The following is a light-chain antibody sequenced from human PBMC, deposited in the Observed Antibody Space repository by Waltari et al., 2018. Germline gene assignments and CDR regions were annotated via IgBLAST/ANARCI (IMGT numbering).Light chain of an antibody. V-gene: IGLV2-23*02. CDR2: DVT. CDR3: CSYVGGGTLV. Sequence: QSALTQPASVSGSPGQSITISCMGTTSDVGGYNFVSWYQQHPGKAPKLMIHDVTKRPSGVSNRFSGSKSGNTASLTISGLQAEDEADYYCCSYVGGGTLVFGGGTNVTVL. CDR1: TSDVGGYNF. J-gene: IGLJ2*01.